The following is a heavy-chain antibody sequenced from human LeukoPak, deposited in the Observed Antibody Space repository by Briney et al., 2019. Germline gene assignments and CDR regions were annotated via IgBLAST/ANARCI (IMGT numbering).Heavy chain of an antibody. Sequence: GGSLRLSCAASGFTFSSYGMHWVRQAPGKGLEWVAVIWYDGSNKYYADSVKGRFTISRDNSKNTLYLQMNSLRAEDTAVYYCAVGFVPDSAFDIWGQGTMVTVSS. CDR1: GFTFSSYG. V-gene: IGHV3-33*01. CDR2: IWYDGSNK. D-gene: IGHD1-26*01. J-gene: IGHJ3*02. CDR3: AVGFVPDSAFDI.